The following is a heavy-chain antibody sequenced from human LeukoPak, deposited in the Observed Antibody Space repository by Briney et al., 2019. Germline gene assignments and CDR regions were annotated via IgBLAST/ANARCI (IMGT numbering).Heavy chain of an antibody. CDR3: ASTLGYCSSTSCPYSDY. Sequence: GASVKVSCKASGYTFTSYDINWVRQATGQGLEWMGWMNPNSGNTGYAQKFQGRVTMTRDTSISTAYMELSRLRSDDTAVYYCASTLGYCSSTSCPYSDYWGQGTLVTVSS. CDR2: MNPNSGNT. J-gene: IGHJ4*02. V-gene: IGHV1-8*01. CDR1: GYTFTSYD. D-gene: IGHD2-2*01.